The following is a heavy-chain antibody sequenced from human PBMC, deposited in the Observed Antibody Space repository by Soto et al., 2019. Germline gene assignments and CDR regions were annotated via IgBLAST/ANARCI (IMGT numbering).Heavy chain of an antibody. V-gene: IGHV1-69*13. D-gene: IGHD1-26*01. J-gene: IGHJ6*02. CDR2: IIPIFGTA. CDR1: GGTFSSYA. CDR3: ARVQETVLWVYYYYGMDV. Sequence: ASVKVSCKASGGTFSSYAISWVRQAPGQGLEWMGGIIPIFGTANYAQKFQGRVTITADESTSTAYMELSSLRSEDTAVYYCARVQETVLWVYYYYGMDVWGQGTTVTVSS.